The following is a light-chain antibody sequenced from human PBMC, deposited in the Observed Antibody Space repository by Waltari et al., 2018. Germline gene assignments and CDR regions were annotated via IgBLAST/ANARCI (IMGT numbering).Light chain of an antibody. J-gene: IGLJ2*01. V-gene: IGLV2-14*03. CDR3: SSYTSSSTLDVV. CDR1: SRDVGGSNY. CDR2: DVS. Sequence: QSALTQPDSVSGSPGQSITISCPGTSRDVGGSNYVSWYQQHPGKAPKLMIYDVSNRPSGVSNRFSGSKSGNTASLTISGLQAEDEADYYCSSYTSSSTLDVVFGGGTKLTVL.